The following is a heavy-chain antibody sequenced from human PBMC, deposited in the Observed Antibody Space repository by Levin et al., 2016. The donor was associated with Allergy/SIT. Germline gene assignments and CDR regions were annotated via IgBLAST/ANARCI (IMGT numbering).Heavy chain of an antibody. J-gene: IGHJ4*02. V-gene: IGHV3-64D*06. CDR3: VKLPTVTYQDSDC. CDR2: VTSGGGTT. D-gene: IGHD4-17*01. Sequence: WIRQPPGKGLEYVSTVTSGGGTTYYADPVKGRFTISRDNSKNTLYLQMSGLRPEDTGVYYCVKLPTVTYQDSDCWGQGTLVTVSS.